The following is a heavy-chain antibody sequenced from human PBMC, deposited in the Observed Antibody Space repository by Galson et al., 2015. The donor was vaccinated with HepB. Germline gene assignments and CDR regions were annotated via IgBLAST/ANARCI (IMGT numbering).Heavy chain of an antibody. CDR2: ISGSGGST. CDR3: AKDEYSGYDYGWFDP. Sequence: SLRLSCAASGFTFSSYAMSWVRQAPGKGLEWVSAISGSGGSTYYADSVKGRFTISRDNSKNTLYLQMNSLRAEDTAVYYCAKDEYSGYDYGWFDPWGQGTLVTVSS. V-gene: IGHV3-23*01. D-gene: IGHD5-12*01. CDR1: GFTFSSYA. J-gene: IGHJ5*02.